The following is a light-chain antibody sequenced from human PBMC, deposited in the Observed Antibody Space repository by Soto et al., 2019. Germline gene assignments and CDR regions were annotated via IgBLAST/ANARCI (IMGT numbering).Light chain of an antibody. CDR2: DVS. J-gene: IGLJ1*01. Sequence: QSLLTQPASVSESPGQSITISCTVTSSDVGGYNYVSWYQQHPGKAPKFMIYDVSNRPSGVSNRFSGSKSGNTASLTISGLQAEDEADYYCCSYTTSNTRQIVFGTGTKVTVL. CDR1: SSDVGGYNY. V-gene: IGLV2-14*01. CDR3: CSYTTSNTRQIV.